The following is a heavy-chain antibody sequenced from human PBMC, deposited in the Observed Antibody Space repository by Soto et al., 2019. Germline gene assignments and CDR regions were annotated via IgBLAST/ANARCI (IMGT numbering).Heavy chain of an antibody. V-gene: IGHV1-2*02. J-gene: IGHJ3*02. CDR1: GYPVTAYY. CDR2: INPATGAA. D-gene: IGHD3-3*01. CDR3: ARGGGVGVAGSAAFDM. Sequence: QLHLVQSGAVVKKPGASVTVSCSASGYPVTAYYMHWVRQAPGRGLEWMGGINPATGAAKYTQTFQCRVTMTRDTSTSTVFMVLSGLTSVDTAGFYCARGGGVGVAGSAAFDMWGQGTLVTVSS.